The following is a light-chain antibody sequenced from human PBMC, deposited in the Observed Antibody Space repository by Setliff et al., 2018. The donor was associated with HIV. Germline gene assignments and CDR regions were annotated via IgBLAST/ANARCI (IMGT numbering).Light chain of an antibody. J-gene: IGLJ1*01. CDR2: DVS. Sequence: QSVLTQPASVSGSPGQSITISCTGTSSDVGGYKYVSWYQQHPGRAPKLMIYDVSNRPSGVSNRFSGSKSGNTASLTISGLQAEDEADYYCSSYTSSSALPYVFGTGTKVTVL. V-gene: IGLV2-14*03. CDR1: SSDVGGYKY. CDR3: SSYTSSSALPYV.